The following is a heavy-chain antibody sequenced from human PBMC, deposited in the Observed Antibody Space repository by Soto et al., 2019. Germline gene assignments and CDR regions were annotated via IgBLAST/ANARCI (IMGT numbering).Heavy chain of an antibody. Sequence: EVQLVESGGDLVQPGGSLRLSCAASGFTFSTYWMHWVRQAPGKGLVWVSRISSDGSSTLYADSVKGRFTVSRDNAKNTLYLHMNSLRVEDTAVYYCARVPTTTAVDNLKYYYYMDVWGKGTTVTVSS. D-gene: IGHD1-1*01. CDR3: ARVPTTTAVDNLKYYYYMDV. V-gene: IGHV3-74*01. J-gene: IGHJ6*03. CDR1: GFTFSTYW. CDR2: ISSDGSST.